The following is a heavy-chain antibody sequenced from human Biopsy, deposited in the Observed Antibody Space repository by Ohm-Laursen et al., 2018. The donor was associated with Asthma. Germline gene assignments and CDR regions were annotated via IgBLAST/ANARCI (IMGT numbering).Heavy chain of an antibody. CDR1: GFTFGDYW. CDR3: ARTFHFWSPYHAEHYQL. CDR2: IKHDGTEK. D-gene: IGHD3-3*02. V-gene: IGHV3-7*01. Sequence: SPRLSCTASGFTFGDYWMSWDRKVKGKGLEWVDNIKHDGTEKNHVNSLKGRFTISRDKAKNSLYLQMNSLRAEDTAVYYCARTFHFWSPYHAEHYQLWGQGTLVTVPS. J-gene: IGHJ1*01.